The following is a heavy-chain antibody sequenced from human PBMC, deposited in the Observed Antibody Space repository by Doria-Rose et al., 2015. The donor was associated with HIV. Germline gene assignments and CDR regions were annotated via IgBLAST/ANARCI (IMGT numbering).Heavy chain of an antibody. CDR3: TRATLRFSPPVDV. CDR1: GFTISSYW. D-gene: IGHD3-3*01. CDR2: INSDGSIT. V-gene: IGHV3-74*01. Sequence: GGGLVQPGGSLRLSCVASGFTISSYWMHWVRQAPGKGLVWVPRINSDGSITNYADSVKGRFTISRDNAKNTLYLQMNSLRAEDMAVYYCTRATLRFSPPVDVWGKGTTVTVSS. J-gene: IGHJ6*04.